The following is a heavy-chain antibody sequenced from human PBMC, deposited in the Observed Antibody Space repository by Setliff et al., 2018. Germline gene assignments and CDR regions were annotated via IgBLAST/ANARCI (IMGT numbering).Heavy chain of an antibody. D-gene: IGHD3-22*01. CDR3: ARRRYYYDSSGYRWGGFYFDY. CDR2: ISAYNGST. Sequence: ASVKVSCKASGYTFTSYGINWVRQAPGQGLEWMGWISAYNGSTNYAQKLQGRVTMTTDTSTSTAYMELSRLRSDDTAVYYCARRRYYYDSSGYRWGGFYFDYWGQGTLVTVSS. J-gene: IGHJ4*02. V-gene: IGHV1-18*01. CDR1: GYTFTSYG.